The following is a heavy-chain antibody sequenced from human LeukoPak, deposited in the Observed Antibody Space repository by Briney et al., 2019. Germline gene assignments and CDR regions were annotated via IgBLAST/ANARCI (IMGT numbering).Heavy chain of an antibody. CDR1: GYTFTSYG. D-gene: IGHD3-22*01. J-gene: IGHJ6*02. Sequence: ASVKVSCKASGYTFTSYGISWLRQDPGQELEWMGWISAYNGNTNYAQKLQGRVTMTTDTSTSTAYMELRSLRSDDTAVYYCARDLLPYYYDSSGYYYYYYGMDVWGQGTTVTVSS. CDR2: ISAYNGNT. CDR3: ARDLLPYYYDSSGYYYYYYGMDV. V-gene: IGHV1-18*01.